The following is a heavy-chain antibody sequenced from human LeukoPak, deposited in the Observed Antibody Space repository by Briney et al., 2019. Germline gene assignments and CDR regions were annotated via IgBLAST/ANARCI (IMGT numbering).Heavy chain of an antibody. Sequence: ASVTVSFKASVYTFSVYSMHWGRQAPGQGAEWMGMVNPSSGSATYAQKFQGSVTMTRDTSTTTLYMELSSLRSEDTAVYYCARDWAHGSFDYWGQGTPVIVSS. CDR1: VYTFSVYS. CDR2: VNPSSGSA. J-gene: IGHJ4*02. V-gene: IGHV1-46*01. D-gene: IGHD3-10*01. CDR3: ARDWAHGSFDY.